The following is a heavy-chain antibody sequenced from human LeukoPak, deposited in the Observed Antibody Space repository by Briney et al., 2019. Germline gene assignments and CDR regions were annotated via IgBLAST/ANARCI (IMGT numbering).Heavy chain of an antibody. CDR2: ISAYNGNT. J-gene: IGHJ3*02. D-gene: IGHD3-16*02. CDR3: ARIMITFGGVIVMQYAFDI. Sequence: ASVRVSCKASGYSFTIYGISWVRRAPGQGLEWMGWISAYNGNTNYAQKLQGRVTMTTDTSTSTAYMELRSLRSDDTAVYYCARIMITFGGVIVMQYAFDIWGQGTMVTVSS. CDR1: GYSFTIYG. V-gene: IGHV1-18*01.